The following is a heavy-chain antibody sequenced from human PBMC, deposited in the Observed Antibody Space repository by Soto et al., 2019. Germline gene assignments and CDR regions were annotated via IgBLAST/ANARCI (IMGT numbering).Heavy chain of an antibody. J-gene: IGHJ4*02. D-gene: IGHD2-21*01. CDR2: IFYSGTA. Sequence: QLQLRESGPGLVKPSETLSLTCTVSGASIDSSAYYWAWIRQPPGKGLEWIGSIFYSGTAYYNPSLAGRPSMAVDTSKNQFPLKLTSVSAAVTAVYFCARPGGDSVLPRDYWGPGTLFTVSS. CDR1: GASIDSSAYY. CDR3: ARPGGDSVLPRDY. V-gene: IGHV4-39*01.